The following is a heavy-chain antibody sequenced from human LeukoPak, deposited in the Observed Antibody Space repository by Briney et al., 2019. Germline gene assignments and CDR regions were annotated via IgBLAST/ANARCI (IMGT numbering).Heavy chain of an antibody. D-gene: IGHD3-9*01. CDR2: IRSKTYGGTT. J-gene: IGHJ4*02. Sequence: PGGSLRLSRAASGLTFSSYAMSWFRQAPGKGLGWVGFIRSKTYGGTTEYAASVIGRFTISRDDSKSIAYLLINSLKTEDTAVYYCARDYDFLTGSSDYWGQGTLVTVSS. CDR1: GLTFSSYA. V-gene: IGHV3-49*03. CDR3: ARDYDFLTGSSDY.